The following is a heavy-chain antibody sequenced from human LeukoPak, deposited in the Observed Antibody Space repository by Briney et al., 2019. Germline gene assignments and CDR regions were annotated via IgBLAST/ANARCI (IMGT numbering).Heavy chain of an antibody. D-gene: IGHD3-22*01. J-gene: IGHJ4*02. CDR2: ISAYNGNT. CDR1: GYTLTSYG. V-gene: IGHV1-18*01. Sequence: GASVKVSCKASGYTLTSYGISWVRQAPGQGLEWMGWISAYNGNTNYAQKLQGRVTMTADTSTSTAYMELRSLRSDDTAVYYCARAPTYYYDSSGYYKYYFDYWGQGTLVTVSS. CDR3: ARAPTYYYDSSGYYKYYFDY.